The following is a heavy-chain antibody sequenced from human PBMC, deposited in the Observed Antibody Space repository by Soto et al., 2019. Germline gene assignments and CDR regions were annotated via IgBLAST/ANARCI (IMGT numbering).Heavy chain of an antibody. D-gene: IGHD3-10*01. J-gene: IGHJ4*02. Sequence: PGGSLRLSCAASGFTFSSYAMHWVRQAPGKGLEWVAVISYDGSNKYYADSVKGRFTISRDNSKNTLYLQMNSLRAEDTAVYYCARTITMVRGVIIWGQGTLVTVSS. CDR1: GFTFSSYA. V-gene: IGHV3-30-3*01. CDR3: ARTITMVRGVII. CDR2: ISYDGSNK.